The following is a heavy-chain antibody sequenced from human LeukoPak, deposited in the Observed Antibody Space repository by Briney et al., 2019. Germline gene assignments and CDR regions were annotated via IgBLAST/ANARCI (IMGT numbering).Heavy chain of an antibody. J-gene: IGHJ6*04. CDR1: GFTFSSYE. CDR2: ISSSGNTV. V-gene: IGHV3-48*03. CDR3: AELGITMIGGV. D-gene: IGHD3-10*02. Sequence: GGSLRLSCAASGFTFSSYEMNWVRQAPGKGLEWVSYISSSGNTVHYADSVKGRFTISRDNAKNSLYLQMNSLRAEDTAVYYCAELGITMIGGVWGKGTTVTISS.